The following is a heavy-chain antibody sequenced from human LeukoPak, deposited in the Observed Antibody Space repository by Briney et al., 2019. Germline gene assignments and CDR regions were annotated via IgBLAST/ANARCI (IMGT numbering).Heavy chain of an antibody. D-gene: IGHD2-2*01. V-gene: IGHV4-39*01. J-gene: IGHJ4*02. CDR2: LSHAGNT. Sequence: PSETLSLTCSVSGDSVRNDFYYWGWIRQPPGKGLEWVACLSHAGNTWYNPSLESRLSISVDTSKNQFSLKFSSVTAADTALYWCARHNAPRRVGFDFWGQGIPVTVSS. CDR1: GDSVRNDFYY. CDR3: ARHNAPRRVGFDF.